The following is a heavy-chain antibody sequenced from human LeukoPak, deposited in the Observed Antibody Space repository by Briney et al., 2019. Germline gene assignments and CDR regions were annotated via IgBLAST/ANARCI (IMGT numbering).Heavy chain of an antibody. D-gene: IGHD5-24*01. CDR3: ARGGDGYSQRPFDY. CDR2: IYHSGSN. CDR1: GGSSSRGGYS. Sequence: ASETLSLTCAVSGGSSSRGGYSGTWIPQPPGKGLEWNGYIYHSGSNYYNPALKRRVTISVDRSKKQYSLKLSSVTAANTAVYYGARGGDGYSQRPFDYWGQGTLVTVSS. V-gene: IGHV4-30-2*01. J-gene: IGHJ4*02.